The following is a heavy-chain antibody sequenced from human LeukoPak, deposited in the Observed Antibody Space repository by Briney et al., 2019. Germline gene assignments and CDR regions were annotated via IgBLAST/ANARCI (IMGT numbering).Heavy chain of an antibody. Sequence: PGGSLRLSCAASGFTFNSYWMSWVRQAPGKGLEWVAHIKQDGSEKYYADSVKGRFTISRDNAKNSLYLQMNSLRAEDTALYYCAKSYGSGSYYTLDYWGQGTLVTVSS. CDR2: IKQDGSEK. CDR3: AKSYGSGSYYTLDY. J-gene: IGHJ4*02. V-gene: IGHV3-7*03. D-gene: IGHD3-10*01. CDR1: GFTFNSYW.